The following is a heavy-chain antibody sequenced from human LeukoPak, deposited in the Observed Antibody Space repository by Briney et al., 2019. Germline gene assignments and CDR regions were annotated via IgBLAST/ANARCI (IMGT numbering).Heavy chain of an antibody. CDR2: ISYDGNNK. J-gene: IGHJ6*03. CDR1: GFTFSRNV. V-gene: IGHV3-30*04. CDR3: AKVGTDYYMDV. Sequence: GSSLRLSCAASGFTFSRNVMHWVRQAPGKGLEWVALISYDGNNKFYADSVQGRFTISRDNSRNTLYLQMNSLRGEDAAVYYCAKVGTDYYMDVWGKGTTVTVSS.